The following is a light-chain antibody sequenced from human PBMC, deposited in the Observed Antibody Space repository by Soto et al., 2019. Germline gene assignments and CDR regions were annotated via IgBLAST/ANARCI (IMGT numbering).Light chain of an antibody. CDR3: QQLNSYPIT. V-gene: IGKV1-9*01. CDR2: AAS. J-gene: IGKJ5*01. Sequence: QVTQSPSSLSASVGDRIAITCRASQGISSYLAWYQQKPGKAPKLLIYAASTLQSGVPSRFSGSRSGTEFTLTISSLQPEDFATYYCQQLNSYPITFGQGTRLEI. CDR1: QGISSY.